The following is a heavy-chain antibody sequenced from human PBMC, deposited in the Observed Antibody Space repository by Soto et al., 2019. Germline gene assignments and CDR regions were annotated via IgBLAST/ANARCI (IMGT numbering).Heavy chain of an antibody. J-gene: IGHJ4*02. CDR1: GGSISSSSYY. CDR3: ASSIAAAGTEYYFDY. V-gene: IGHV4-39*01. CDR2: IYYSGST. D-gene: IGHD6-13*01. Sequence: SETLSLTCAVSGGSISSSSYYWGWIRQPPGKGLEWIGSIYYSGSTYYNPSLKSRVTISVDTSKNQFSLKLSSVTAADTAVYYCASSIAAAGTEYYFDYWGQGTLVTVSS.